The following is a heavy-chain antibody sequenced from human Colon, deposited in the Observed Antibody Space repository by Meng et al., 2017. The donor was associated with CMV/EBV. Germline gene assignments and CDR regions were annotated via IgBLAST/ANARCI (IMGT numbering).Heavy chain of an antibody. J-gene: IGHJ3*02. CDR1: GFTFDDYA. Sequence: GGSLRLSCAASGFTFDDYAMHWVRQAPGKGLEWVSGISWNSGSIGYADSVKGRFTISRDNAKNSLYLQMNSLRAEDTALYYCAFLKLGGPAPDAFDIWGQGTMVTVSS. CDR3: AFLKLGGPAPDAFDI. CDR2: ISWNSGSI. D-gene: IGHD3-16*01. V-gene: IGHV3-9*01.